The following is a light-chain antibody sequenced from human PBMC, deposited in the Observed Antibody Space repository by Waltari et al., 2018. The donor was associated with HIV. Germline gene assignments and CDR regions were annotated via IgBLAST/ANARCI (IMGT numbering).Light chain of an antibody. J-gene: IGKJ1*01. CDR3: LQYGSWPWT. CDR2: GAS. Sequence: EVVMRQSPATLSVSPGERLTLSCRASQSVGTSLAWYQQKPGQTPRLLVYGASARFTSGPARFSGSGSGTEFTLTVTSLQSEDFAFYYCLQYGSWPWTFGQGTKVEIK. V-gene: IGKV3-15*01. CDR1: QSVGTS.